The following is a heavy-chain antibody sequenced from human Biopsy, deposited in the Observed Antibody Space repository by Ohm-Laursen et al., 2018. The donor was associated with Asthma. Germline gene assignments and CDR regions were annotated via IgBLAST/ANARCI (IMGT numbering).Heavy chain of an antibody. CDR2: ISHDGTYK. Sequence: SLRLSCSAAGFNLNTHTLSWVRQAPGKGLAWVSTISHDGTYKGYTDSVKDRFTISRDYSKSSLYLQMNSLKIEDTSTYYCVRDGGINVAPGEWSFDLWGRGTQVTVSS. CDR3: VRDGGINVAPGEWSFDL. CDR1: GFNLNTHT. V-gene: IGHV3-30*04. D-gene: IGHD1-14*01. J-gene: IGHJ2*01.